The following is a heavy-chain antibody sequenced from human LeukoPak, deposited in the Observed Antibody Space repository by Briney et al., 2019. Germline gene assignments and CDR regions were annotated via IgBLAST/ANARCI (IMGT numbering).Heavy chain of an antibody. CDR2: WTGYSGNT. Sequence: PSETLSLTCTVSGASISSAPYHWSWIRQAPGKGLEWIGQWTGYSGNTDYNPSLKSRATISLDTSKNQFSLRLNSVTTADTAVYFCATYDAGREGSGYWGQGTLVTVSS. J-gene: IGHJ4*02. CDR3: ATYDAGREGSGY. D-gene: IGHD3-3*01. CDR1: GASISSAPYH. V-gene: IGHV4-30-4*08.